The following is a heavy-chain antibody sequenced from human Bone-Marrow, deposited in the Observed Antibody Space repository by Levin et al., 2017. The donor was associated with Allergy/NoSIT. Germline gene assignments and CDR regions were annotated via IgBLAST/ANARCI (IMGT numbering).Heavy chain of an antibody. Sequence: GESLKISCVASGFTFDRSAMGWVRQAPGKGLEWVASISSSGAATYYADSVKGRFAISRDSSKSTLFLQLHSLGAEDSALYYCTKESPLGGYFYFDHWGRGTLVTVSS. CDR1: GFTFDRSA. CDR2: ISSSGAAT. V-gene: IGHV3-23*01. D-gene: IGHD5-12*01. CDR3: TKESPLGGYFYFDH. J-gene: IGHJ4*02.